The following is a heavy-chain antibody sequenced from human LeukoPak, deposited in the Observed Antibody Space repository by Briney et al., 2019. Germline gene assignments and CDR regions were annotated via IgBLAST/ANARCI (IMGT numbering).Heavy chain of an antibody. J-gene: IGHJ4*02. CDR3: AKDHGGHLFDY. V-gene: IGHV3-74*01. CDR1: GFTFSSYW. Sequence: GGSLRLSCAASGFTFSSYWIHWVRQAPGKGLLWVSRINPDGLSTSHADPVKGRFTISRGNAKNTLYLQMNSLRAEDTAVYYCAKDHGGHLFDYWGQGTLVTVSS. CDR2: INPDGLST. D-gene: IGHD4-23*01.